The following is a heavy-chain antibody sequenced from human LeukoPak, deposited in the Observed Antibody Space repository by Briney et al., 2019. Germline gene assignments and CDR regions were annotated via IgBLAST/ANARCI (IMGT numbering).Heavy chain of an antibody. CDR1: GYTFTGYR. D-gene: IGHD2-2*01. Sequence: ASVKVSCKASGYTFTGYRMHWVRQAPGQGLEWMGRINPNSGDTNYAQKFQGRVTMTRDTSISTAYMELSRLRSDDTAVYYCARDYCSSNSCIFDYWGQGTLVTVSS. V-gene: IGHV1-2*06. CDR3: ARDYCSSNSCIFDY. CDR2: INPNSGDT. J-gene: IGHJ4*02.